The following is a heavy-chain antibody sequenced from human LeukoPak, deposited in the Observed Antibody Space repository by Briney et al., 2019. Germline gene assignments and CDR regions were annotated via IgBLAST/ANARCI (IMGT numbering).Heavy chain of an antibody. V-gene: IGHV4-59*01. CDR3: ARLRTRRPYNYGMDV. CDR1: GFTFGDYA. J-gene: IGHJ6*02. Sequence: GSLRLSCTASGFTFGDYAMSWVRQAPGKGLEWIGYIYYSGSTNYNPSLKSRVTISVDTSKNQFSLKLSSVTAADTAVYYCARLRTRRPYNYGMDVWGQGTTVTVSS. CDR2: IYYSGST. D-gene: IGHD1-14*01.